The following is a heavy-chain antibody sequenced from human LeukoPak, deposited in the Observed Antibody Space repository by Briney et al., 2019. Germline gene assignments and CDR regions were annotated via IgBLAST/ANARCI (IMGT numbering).Heavy chain of an antibody. CDR3: ARLGRSWPNWFHP. J-gene: IGHJ5*02. CDR1: GFSFSDYH. D-gene: IGHD6-13*01. CDR2: ITFSGRTI. V-gene: IGHV3-11*01. Sequence: GGSLRLSCAASGFSFSDYHMIWIRQPPGKGLEWVSYITFSGRTIHYADSVKGRFTISRDNARSSLYLQMNSLRAEDTAVYYCARLGRSWPNWFHPWGQGTLVNGSS.